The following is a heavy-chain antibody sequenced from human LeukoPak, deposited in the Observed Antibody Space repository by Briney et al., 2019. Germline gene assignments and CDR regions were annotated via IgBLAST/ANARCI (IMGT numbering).Heavy chain of an antibody. CDR2: IYYSGST. CDR1: GVSISSSSYY. D-gene: IGHD6-19*01. Sequence: SETLSLSCTVSGVSISSSSYYWVWIRQPPGKGLEWIGSIYYSGSTYYNPSLKSRVTISVDTSKNQFSLKLSSVTAADTAVYYCARHPRYSSGWYFEYWGQGDLVTVSS. V-gene: IGHV4-39*01. J-gene: IGHJ4*02. CDR3: ARHPRYSSGWYFEY.